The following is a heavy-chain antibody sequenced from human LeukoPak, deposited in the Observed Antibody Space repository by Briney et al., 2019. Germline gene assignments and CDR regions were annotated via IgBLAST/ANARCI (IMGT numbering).Heavy chain of an antibody. CDR1: GGSISSSTYY. D-gene: IGHD5-24*01. CDR3: ARESDGYYYYGMDV. J-gene: IGHJ6*02. Sequence: SETLSLTCTVSGGSISSSTYYWGWIRQPPGKGLEWIGSIFYSGSTYYNSSLQSRVTMSIDTSKNQFSLKLNSVTAADTAVYYCARESDGYYYYGMDVWGQGTTVTVSS. CDR2: IFYSGST. V-gene: IGHV4-39*07.